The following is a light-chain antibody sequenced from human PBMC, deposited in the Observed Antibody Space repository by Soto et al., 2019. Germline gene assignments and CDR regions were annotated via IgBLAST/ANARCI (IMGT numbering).Light chain of an antibody. CDR1: QSVSSY. CDR2: DAS. J-gene: IGKJ5*01. Sequence: EIVLTQAPATLSLSPGERATLSCRASQSVSSYLAWFQQKPGQAPRLLIYDASNRATGIPARFSGSGSGTDFTLTISSLEPEDFAVYYCQQRSNWLTFGQGTRLESK. V-gene: IGKV3-11*01. CDR3: QQRSNWLT.